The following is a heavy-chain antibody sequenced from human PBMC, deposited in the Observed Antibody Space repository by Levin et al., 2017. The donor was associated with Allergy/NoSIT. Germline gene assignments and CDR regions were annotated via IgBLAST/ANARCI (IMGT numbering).Heavy chain of an antibody. Sequence: PSETLSLTCAVFGGSFSDHYWTWIRQPPGKGLEWIGEISHTGSTNYNPSLKSRVTISLDASKNQFSLNLSSVTAADTAVYYCARERESLYSTSWRGYFHHWGQGSLVTVSS. CDR2: ISHTGST. CDR3: ARERESLYSTSWRGYFHH. J-gene: IGHJ1*01. V-gene: IGHV4-34*01. D-gene: IGHD6-13*01. CDR1: GGSFSDHY.